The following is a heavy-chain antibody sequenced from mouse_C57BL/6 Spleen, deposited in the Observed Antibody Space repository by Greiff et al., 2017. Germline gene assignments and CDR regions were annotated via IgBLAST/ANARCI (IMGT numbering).Heavy chain of an antibody. CDR3: ASYRCFEG. CDR1: GYTFTSYW. J-gene: IGHJ1*03. Sequence: VQLQQPGAELVMPGASVKLSCKASGYTFTSYWMHWVKQRPGQGLEWIGEIDPSDSYTNYNQKFKGKATLTVDKSSSTAYMQLSSLTSEDSAVYYCASYRCFEGWGTGTTVAV. CDR2: IDPSDSYT. V-gene: IGHV1-69*01.